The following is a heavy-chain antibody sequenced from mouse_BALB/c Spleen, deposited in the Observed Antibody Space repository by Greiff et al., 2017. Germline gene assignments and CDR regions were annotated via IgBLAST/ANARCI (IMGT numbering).Heavy chain of an antibody. CDR2: INSNGGST. CDR1: GFTFSSYG. Sequence: VQLVESGGGLVQPGGSLKLSCAASGFTFSSYGMSWVRQTPDKRLELVATINSNGGSTYYPDSVKGRFTISRDNAKNTLYLQMSSLKSEDTAMYYCARDNWDPFDYWGQGTTLTVSS. CDR3: ARDNWDPFDY. D-gene: IGHD4-1*01. J-gene: IGHJ2*01. V-gene: IGHV5-6-3*01.